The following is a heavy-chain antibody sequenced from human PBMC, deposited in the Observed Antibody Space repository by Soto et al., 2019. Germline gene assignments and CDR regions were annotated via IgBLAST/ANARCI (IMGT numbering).Heavy chain of an antibody. CDR3: ARAGYCTRGNCYNYYSYGMDV. J-gene: IGHJ6*02. D-gene: IGHD2-2*02. V-gene: IGHV3-30*03. CDR1: GFLFSDFG. CDR2: ISYDGSSQ. Sequence: QVQMVESGGGVVQPGRSLRLTCSASGFLFSDFGMHWVRQAPGKRLEWVAVISYDGSSQYYAESVKGRFTISRDDSDHTLHLQMTSLRPDDTAVYHCARAGYCTRGNCYNYYSYGMDVWGQGTTVTVSS.